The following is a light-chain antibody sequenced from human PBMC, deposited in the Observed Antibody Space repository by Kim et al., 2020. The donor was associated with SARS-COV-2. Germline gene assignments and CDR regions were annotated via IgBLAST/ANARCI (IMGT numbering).Light chain of an antibody. CDR1: QNIGTY. J-gene: IGKJ5*01. V-gene: IGKV1-39*01. CDR3: QQTHSSPGIT. CDR2: DAS. Sequence: VERVTISCRASQNIGTYINWYQQKPEKPPKFLSYDASRLQRGVPSRFSCSGSGTDFTLTISSLQPEDIAIYYCQQTHSSPGITLGQGTRLEIK.